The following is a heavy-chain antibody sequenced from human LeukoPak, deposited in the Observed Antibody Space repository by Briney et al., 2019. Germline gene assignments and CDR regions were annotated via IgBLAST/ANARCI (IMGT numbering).Heavy chain of an antibody. CDR2: IYHSGST. CDR1: GSSISSSTW. V-gene: IGHV4-4*02. CDR3: AKGGLAGYFQF. J-gene: IGHJ1*01. Sequence: SETLSLTCAVSGSSISSSTWWSWVRQPPGKGLEWIGEIYHSGSTNYNPSLKSRVTISVDKSKNQFSLKLSSVTAADTAVYYCAKGGLAGYFQFWGQGTLVTVSS. D-gene: IGHD2-15*01.